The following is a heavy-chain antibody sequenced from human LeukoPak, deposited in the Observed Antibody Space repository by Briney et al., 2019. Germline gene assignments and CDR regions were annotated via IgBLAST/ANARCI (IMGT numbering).Heavy chain of an antibody. CDR2: ISAYNGNT. CDR3: ARDPPCSGGSCSYYYYYYGMDV. J-gene: IGHJ6*02. CDR1: GYTFTSYG. V-gene: IGHV1-18*01. D-gene: IGHD2-15*01. Sequence: GASVKVSCKASGYTFTSYGISWVQQAPGQGLEWMGWISAYNGNTNYAQKLQGRVTMTTDTSTSTAYMELRSLRSDDTAVYYCARDPPCSGGSCSYYYYYYGMDVWGQGTTVTVSS.